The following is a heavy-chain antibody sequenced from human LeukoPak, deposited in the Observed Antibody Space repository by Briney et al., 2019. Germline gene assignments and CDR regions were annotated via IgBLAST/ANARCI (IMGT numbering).Heavy chain of an antibody. CDR3: ARGSPQNYYDSSGYKGGFDY. J-gene: IGHJ4*02. CDR2: IIPILGIA. V-gene: IGHV1-69*02. CDR1: GGTFSSYT. Sequence: SVKVSCKASGGTFSSYTISWVRQAPGQGLKWMGRIIPILGIANYAQKFQGRVTITADKSTSTAYMELSSLRSEDTAVYYCARGSPQNYYDSSGYKGGFDYWGQGTLVTVSS. D-gene: IGHD3-22*01.